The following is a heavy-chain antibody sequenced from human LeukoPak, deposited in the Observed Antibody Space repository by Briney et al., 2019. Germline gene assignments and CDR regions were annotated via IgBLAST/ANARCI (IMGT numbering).Heavy chain of an antibody. CDR2: IKQDGSET. Sequence: GGSLRLSCAASGFTFSNYWMSWVSRAPGKGLEGVANIKQDGSETYYVDSVRGRFTISRDNAKKSLYLQMNSLGAEDTAVYYCARDFWGAYRVDYFDYWGQGTLVTVSS. D-gene: IGHD3-3*01. J-gene: IGHJ4*02. CDR3: ARDFWGAYRVDYFDY. CDR1: GFTFSNYW. V-gene: IGHV3-7*01.